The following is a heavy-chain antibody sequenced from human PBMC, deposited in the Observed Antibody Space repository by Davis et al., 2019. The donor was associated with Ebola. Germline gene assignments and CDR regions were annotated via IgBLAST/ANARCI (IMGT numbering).Heavy chain of an antibody. CDR1: GFSFNDYD. V-gene: IGHV3-13*01. CDR2: VGAAGDT. J-gene: IGHJ4*02. Sequence: PGGSLRLSCAASGFSFNDYDMHWVRQATGKGLEWVSSVGAAGDTYHSDSVKGRFTISRDIGTNSLYLQMNSLRAGDTALYYCVRAPAYRSNWHLFFDHWGQGSLVTVSS. CDR3: VRAPAYRSNWHLFFDH. D-gene: IGHD6-13*01.